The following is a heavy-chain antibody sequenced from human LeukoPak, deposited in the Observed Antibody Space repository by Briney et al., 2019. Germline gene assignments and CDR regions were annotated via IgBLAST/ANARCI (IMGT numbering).Heavy chain of an antibody. V-gene: IGHV3-48*02. CDR1: GFTFSSYS. J-gene: IGHJ6*02. Sequence: GGSLRLSCAASGFTFSSYSMNWVRQAPGKGLEWVSYISSSSSTIYYADSVKGRFTICRDNAKNSLYLQMNSLRDEDTAVYYCARRPGETYDSSGYYPYYYGMDVWGQGTTVTVSS. CDR2: ISSSSSTI. D-gene: IGHD3-22*01. CDR3: ARRPGETYDSSGYYPYYYGMDV.